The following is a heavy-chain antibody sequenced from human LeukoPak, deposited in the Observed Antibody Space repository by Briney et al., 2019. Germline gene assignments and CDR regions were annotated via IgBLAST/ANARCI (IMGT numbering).Heavy chain of an antibody. J-gene: IGHJ4*02. CDR2: IYVGGST. CDR3: ARSPVTMVVGYS. V-gene: IGHV3-66*01. Sequence: GGSLRLSCAASGFTVSTNYMSWVRQAPGKGLEWVSVIYVGGSTYYADSVKGRLTISRDNSKNTLYLQLNSVRPEDTAVYYCARSPVTMVVGYSWGQGTLVTVSS. D-gene: IGHD3-10*01. CDR1: GFTVSTNY.